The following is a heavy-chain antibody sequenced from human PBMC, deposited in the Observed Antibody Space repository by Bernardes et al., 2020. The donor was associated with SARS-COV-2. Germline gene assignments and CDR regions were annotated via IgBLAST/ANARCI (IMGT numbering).Heavy chain of an antibody. CDR1: GFTFSNYA. D-gene: IGHD3-22*01. CDR3: AQREWEHHYEGYVYYSLDN. Sequence: GGSLRLSCAASGFTFSNYAMTWVRQAPGKGLEWVSSISGSGDTTYYADSVKGRFTVSRDNSENTLYLQMNSLRVEDTAVYYCAQREWEHHYEGYVYYSLDNWGQGTLVTVSS. CDR2: ISGSGDTT. V-gene: IGHV3-23*01. J-gene: IGHJ4*02.